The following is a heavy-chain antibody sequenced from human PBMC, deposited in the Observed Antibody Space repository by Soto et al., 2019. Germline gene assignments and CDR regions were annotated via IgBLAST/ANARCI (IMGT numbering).Heavy chain of an antibody. V-gene: IGHV3-48*01. CDR1: GFTFSSYS. D-gene: IGHD3-10*01. CDR2: ISSSSSTI. Sequence: GGSLRLSCAASGFTFSSYSMNWVRQAPGKGLEWVSYISSSSSTIYYADSVKGRFTISRDNSKNSLYLQMNSLRAEDTAVYYCVGEGSGSYYNSYYYYMDVWGKGTTVTVSS. CDR3: VGEGSGSYYNSYYYYMDV. J-gene: IGHJ6*03.